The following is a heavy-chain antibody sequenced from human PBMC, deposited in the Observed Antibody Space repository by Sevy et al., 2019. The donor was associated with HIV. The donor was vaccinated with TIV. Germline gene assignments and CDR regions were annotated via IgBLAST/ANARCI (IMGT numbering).Heavy chain of an antibody. CDR1: GYTFTDYG. J-gene: IGHJ4*02. CDR2: ISTYNGNT. Sequence: ASMKVSCKASGYTFTDYGIKCMRQAPGQGLEWMGWISTYNGNTNYSQKFQGRVTVTTDTSTKTVYLELRSLRSDDTAVYFCARDRNWLDYWGQGTLVTVSS. D-gene: IGHD1-1*01. V-gene: IGHV1-18*01. CDR3: ARDRNWLDY.